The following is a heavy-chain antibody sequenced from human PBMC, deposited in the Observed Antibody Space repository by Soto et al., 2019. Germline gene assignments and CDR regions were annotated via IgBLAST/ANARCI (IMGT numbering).Heavy chain of an antibody. CDR2: ISYDGSNK. V-gene: IGHV3-30*18. Sequence: PGGSLRLSCAASGFTFSSYGMHWVRQAPGKGLEWVAVISYDGSNKYYADSVKGRFTISRDNSKNTLYLQMNSLRAEDTAVYYCAKDLTMVRGVILDAFDIWGQGTMVTVSS. J-gene: IGHJ3*02. D-gene: IGHD3-10*01. CDR1: GFTFSSYG. CDR3: AKDLTMVRGVILDAFDI.